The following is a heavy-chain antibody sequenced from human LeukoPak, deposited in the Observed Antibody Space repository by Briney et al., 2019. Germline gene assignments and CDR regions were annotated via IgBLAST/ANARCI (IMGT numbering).Heavy chain of an antibody. CDR2: IYPGDSDT. Sequence: GESLNISCKGSGYSFINYWIDWVRQMPGKGLEWMGSIYPGDSDTRYNPSFQGQVTISADKSISTAYLQWSSLKASDTAIYYCARHGCSGGSCPFDYWGQGTLVTVSS. D-gene: IGHD2-15*01. V-gene: IGHV5-51*01. CDR1: GYSFINYW. CDR3: ARHGCSGGSCPFDY. J-gene: IGHJ4*02.